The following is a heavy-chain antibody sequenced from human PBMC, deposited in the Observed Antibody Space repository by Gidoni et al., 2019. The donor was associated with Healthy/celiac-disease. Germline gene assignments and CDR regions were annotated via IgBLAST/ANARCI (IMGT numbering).Heavy chain of an antibody. Sequence: EVQLVETGGGLIQPGGSLRPSCAAYGFTVSSNYISWVRQAPGKGLEWFSVIYSGGSTYYADSVKGRFTISRDNSKNTLYLQMNSLRAEDTAVYYCARDSATAYYYYGMDVWGKGTTVTVSS. CDR2: IYSGGST. CDR1: GFTVSSNY. CDR3: ARDSATAYYYYGMDV. D-gene: IGHD4-4*01. V-gene: IGHV3-53*02. J-gene: IGHJ6*04.